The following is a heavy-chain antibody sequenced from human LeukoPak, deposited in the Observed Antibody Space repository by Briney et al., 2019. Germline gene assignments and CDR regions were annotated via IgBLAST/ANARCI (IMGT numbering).Heavy chain of an antibody. J-gene: IGHJ4*02. CDR1: GGTFSSYA. CDR2: IIPIFGTA. Sequence: ASVKVSCKASGGTFSSYAISWVRQAPGQGLEWMGGIIPIFGTANYAQKFQGRVTITADESTSTAYMELSSLRSEDTAVNYCARDLHSYGGYLDYWGQGTLVTVSS. D-gene: IGHD5-18*01. CDR3: ARDLHSYGGYLDY. V-gene: IGHV1-69*13.